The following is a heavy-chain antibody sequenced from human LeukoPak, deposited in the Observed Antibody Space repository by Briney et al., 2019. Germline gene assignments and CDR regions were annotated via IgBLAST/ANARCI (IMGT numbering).Heavy chain of an antibody. V-gene: IGHV3-21*01. J-gene: IGHJ4*02. D-gene: IGHD6-13*01. Sequence: GGSLRLSCAASGFTFSSYSMNWVRQAPGKGLEWVSSISSSSSYIYYADSVKGRFTISRDNAKNSLYLQMNSLRAEDTAVYYCARPGVSGHKEDYWGQRTLVTDSS. CDR2: ISSSSSYI. CDR1: GFTFSSYS. CDR3: ARPGVSGHKEDY.